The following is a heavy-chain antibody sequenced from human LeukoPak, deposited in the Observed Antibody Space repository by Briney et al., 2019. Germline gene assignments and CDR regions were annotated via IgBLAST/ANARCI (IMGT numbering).Heavy chain of an antibody. Sequence: PSETLSLTCAVSGGSISSSNWWSWVRQPPGKGLEWIGEIYHSGSTNYNPSLKSRVTISVDKSKNQFSLKLSSVTAADTAVYYCARDLSSSWYGRHWFDPWGQGTLVTVSS. CDR1: GGSISSSNW. V-gene: IGHV4-4*02. D-gene: IGHD6-13*01. CDR3: ARDLSSSWYGRHWFDP. J-gene: IGHJ5*02. CDR2: IYHSGST.